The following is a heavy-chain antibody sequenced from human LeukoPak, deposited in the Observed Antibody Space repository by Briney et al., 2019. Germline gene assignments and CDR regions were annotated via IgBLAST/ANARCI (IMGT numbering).Heavy chain of an antibody. J-gene: IGHJ3*02. Sequence: GASVKVSCKASGYTFTSYYMHWVRQAPGQGLEWMGIINPSGGSTSYAQKFQGRVTMTRDTSTSTVYMELSSLRSEDTAVYYCARAGMTTVTTGAFDIWGQGTMVTVSS. D-gene: IGHD4-17*01. V-gene: IGHV1-46*01. CDR1: GYTFTSYY. CDR3: ARAGMTTVTTGAFDI. CDR2: INPSGGST.